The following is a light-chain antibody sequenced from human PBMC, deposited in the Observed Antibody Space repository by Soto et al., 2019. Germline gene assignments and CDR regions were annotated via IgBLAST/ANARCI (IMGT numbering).Light chain of an antibody. CDR3: QQYGSSPRK. V-gene: IGKV3-20*01. CDR1: QSVSSSY. CDR2: GAS. J-gene: IGKJ1*01. Sequence: IVLTQSPGTLSLSPGERATLSCRASQSVSSSYLAWYQQKPGQAPRLLIYGASTRATGIPARFSGSGSGTEFTLTISRLEPEDFAVYYCQQYGSSPRKFGQGTKV.